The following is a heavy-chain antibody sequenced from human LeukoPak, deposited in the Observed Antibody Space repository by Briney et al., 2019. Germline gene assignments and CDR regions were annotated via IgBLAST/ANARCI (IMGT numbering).Heavy chain of an antibody. V-gene: IGHV1-69*13. CDR3: ARAHRYYDSSGYYQLYHFDY. CDR1: GGTFSSYA. J-gene: IGHJ4*02. D-gene: IGHD3-22*01. CDR2: IIPIFGTA. Sequence: SVKVSCKASGGTFSSYAISWVRQAPGQGLERMGGIIPIFGTANYAQKFQGRVTITADESTSTAYMELSSLRSEDTAAYYCARAHRYYDSSGYYQLYHFDYWGQGTLVTVSS.